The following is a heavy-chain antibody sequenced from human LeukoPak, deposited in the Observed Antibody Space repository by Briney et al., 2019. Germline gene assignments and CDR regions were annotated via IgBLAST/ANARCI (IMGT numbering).Heavy chain of an antibody. D-gene: IGHD4-17*01. CDR2: INPSGGST. Sequence: ASVKVSCKASGYTFTSYYMHWVRQAPGQGLEWVGIINPSGGSTSYAQKFQGRGTMTRDTSTSTVYMELSSLRSEDTAVYYCANHPHDYGDHGGYWGQGTLVTVSS. J-gene: IGHJ4*02. V-gene: IGHV1-46*01. CDR1: GYTFTSYY. CDR3: ANHPHDYGDHGGY.